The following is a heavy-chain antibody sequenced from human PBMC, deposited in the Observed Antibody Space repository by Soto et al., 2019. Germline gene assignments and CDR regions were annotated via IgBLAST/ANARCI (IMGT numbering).Heavy chain of an antibody. V-gene: IGHV1-18*04. CDR2: ISTYNEKK. D-gene: IGHD6-19*01. J-gene: IGHJ4*02. CDR1: GYRFTTYG. CDR3: ARDTFVGSRGWDAFDS. Sequence: QVQLVQSGADMKKPGASVKVSCRTSGYRFTTYGISWVRQAPGQGLEWTGWISTYNEKKKYIQKFQGRLTMTTEASTSTAYMELKNLRSDDTAVYYCARDTFVGSRGWDAFDSWGQGTLVTVSS.